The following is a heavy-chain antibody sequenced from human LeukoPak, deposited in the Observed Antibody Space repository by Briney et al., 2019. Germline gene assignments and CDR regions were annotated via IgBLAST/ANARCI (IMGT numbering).Heavy chain of an antibody. D-gene: IGHD6-13*01. V-gene: IGHV4-34*01. CDR1: GGSFSGYY. Sequence: PSETLSLTCAVYGGSFSGYYWSWIRQPPGKGLKWIGEINHSGSTNYNPSLKSRVTISVDTSKNQFSLKLSSVTAADTAVYYCARGSATAAGTVEYFQHWGQGTLVTVSS. CDR2: INHSGST. CDR3: ARGSATAAGTVEYFQH. J-gene: IGHJ1*01.